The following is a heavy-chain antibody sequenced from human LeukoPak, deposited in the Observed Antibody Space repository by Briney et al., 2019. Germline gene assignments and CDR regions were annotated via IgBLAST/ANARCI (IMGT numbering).Heavy chain of an antibody. CDR2: ISSSSSYI. CDR1: GFTFSSYS. V-gene: IGHV3-21*01. D-gene: IGHD3-22*01. CDR3: VVVARGY. Sequence: GGSLRLSCAASGFTFSSYSMNWVRQAPGKGLEWVSSISSSSSYIYYAGSVKGRFTISRDNAKNSLYLQMNSLRAEDTAVYYCVVVARGYWGQGTLVTVSS. J-gene: IGHJ4*02.